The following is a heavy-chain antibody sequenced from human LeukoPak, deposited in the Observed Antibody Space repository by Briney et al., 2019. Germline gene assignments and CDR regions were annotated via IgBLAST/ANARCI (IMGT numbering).Heavy chain of an antibody. J-gene: IGHJ4*02. CDR2: IYSGGST. CDR3: ARESYYYDSSGYQYYFDY. V-gene: IGHV3-53*01. Sequence: GGSLRLSCAASGFTVSSNYMSWVRQAPGKGLEWVSVIYSGGSTYYADSVKGRFTISSDNSKNTLYLQMNSLRAEDTAVYYCARESYYYDSSGYQYYFDYWGQGTLVTVSS. CDR1: GFTVSSNY. D-gene: IGHD3-22*01.